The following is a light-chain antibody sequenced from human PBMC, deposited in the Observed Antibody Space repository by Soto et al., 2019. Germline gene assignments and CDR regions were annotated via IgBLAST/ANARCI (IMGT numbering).Light chain of an antibody. CDR3: MQALQTPRT. CDR2: LGS. V-gene: IGKV2-28*01. J-gene: IGKJ1*01. Sequence: DIVMNQSPLSLPVTPGEPASISCRSSQSLLHSNGYNYLDWYLQKPGQSPQLLIYLGSNRASGVPDRLSGSGSGTDFTRKISRVEAEDVGVYYCMQALQTPRTFGQGTKVEI. CDR1: QSLLHSNGYNY.